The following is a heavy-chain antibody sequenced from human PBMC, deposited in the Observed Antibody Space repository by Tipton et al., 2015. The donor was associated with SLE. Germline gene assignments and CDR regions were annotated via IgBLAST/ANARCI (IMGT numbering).Heavy chain of an antibody. D-gene: IGHD3-22*01. V-gene: IGHV5-51*01. CDR1: EYSFTSHW. CDR2: IDPGDSYT. J-gene: IGHJ3*01. CDR3: ARQGDSSASVDGFDV. Sequence: QLVQSGGEVKKPGESLKISCQGLEYSFTSHWVGWVRQMPGKGLEWMGIIDPGDSYTTYSPSFEGNVTISVDKSISTTYLQWSSLKASDTAIYYCARQGDSSASVDGFDVWGQGTMVTVS.